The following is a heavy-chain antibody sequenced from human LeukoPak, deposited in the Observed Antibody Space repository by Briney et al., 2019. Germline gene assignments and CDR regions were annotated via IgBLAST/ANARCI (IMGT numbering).Heavy chain of an antibody. CDR1: GFTFSDYC. D-gene: IGHD2-2*01. CDR3: ARGIVVVPAADAYYYYGMDV. V-gene: IGHV3-69-1*01. J-gene: IGHJ6*02. CDR2: ISSSSTI. Sequence: GGSLRLSCAASGFTFSDYCMSWIRQAPGKGLEWVSYISSSSTIYYADSVKGRFTISRDNAKNSLYLQMNSLRAEDTAVYYCARGIVVVPAADAYYYYGMDVWGQGTTVTVSS.